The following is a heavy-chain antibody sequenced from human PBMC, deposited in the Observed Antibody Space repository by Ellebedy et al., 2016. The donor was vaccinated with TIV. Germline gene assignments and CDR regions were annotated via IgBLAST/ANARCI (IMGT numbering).Heavy chain of an antibody. CDR3: ARDEAAAGTDYFDY. V-gene: IGHV3-30*02. D-gene: IGHD6-13*01. CDR2: IRYDGSDK. Sequence: GESLKISCAASGFTFSSYSMNWVRQAPGKGLEWVAFIRYDGSDKYYADSVKGRFTISRDNSKNTLYLQMNSLRAEDTAVYYCARDEAAAGTDYFDYWGQGTLVTVSS. J-gene: IGHJ4*02. CDR1: GFTFSSYS.